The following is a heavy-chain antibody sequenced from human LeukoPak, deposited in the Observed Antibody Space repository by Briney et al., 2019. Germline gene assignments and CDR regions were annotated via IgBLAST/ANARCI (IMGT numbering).Heavy chain of an antibody. D-gene: IGHD3-10*01. CDR2: ISYDGSNK. CDR3: ARTYYYGSGSYDAFDI. CDR1: GFTFSSYA. Sequence: GGSLRLSRAASGFTFSSYAMHWVRQAPGKGLEWVAVISYDGSNKYYADSVKGRFTISRDNSKNTLYLQMNSLRAEDTAVYYCARTYYYGSGSYDAFDIWGQGTMVTVSS. V-gene: IGHV3-30-3*01. J-gene: IGHJ3*02.